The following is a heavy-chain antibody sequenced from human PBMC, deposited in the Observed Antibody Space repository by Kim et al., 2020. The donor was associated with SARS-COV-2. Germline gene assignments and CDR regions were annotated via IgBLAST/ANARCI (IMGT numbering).Heavy chain of an antibody. J-gene: IGHJ5*02. CDR3: ARGQWLASWFDP. D-gene: IGHD6-19*01. CDR1: GGSISSSNW. V-gene: IGHV4-4*02. Sequence: SETLSLTCAVSGGSISSSNWWSWVRQPPGKGLEWIGEIYHSGSTNYNPSLKGRVTISVDKSKNQFSLKLSSVTAADTAVYYCARGQWLASWFDPWGQGTLVTVSS. CDR2: IYHSGST.